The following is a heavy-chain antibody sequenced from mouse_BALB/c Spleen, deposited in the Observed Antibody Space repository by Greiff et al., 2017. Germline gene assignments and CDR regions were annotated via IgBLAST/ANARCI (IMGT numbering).Heavy chain of an antibody. D-gene: IGHD2-3*01. CDR2: INPGSGGT. V-gene: IGHV1-54*01. Sequence: VQLQQSGAELVRPGTSVKVSCKASGYAFTNYLIEWVKQRPGQGLEWIGVINPGSGGTNYNEKFKGKATLTADKSSSTAYMQLSSLTSDDSAVYFCAIDDGYYERRYYAMDYWGQGTSVTVSS. J-gene: IGHJ4*01. CDR3: AIDDGYYERRYYAMDY. CDR1: GYAFTNYL.